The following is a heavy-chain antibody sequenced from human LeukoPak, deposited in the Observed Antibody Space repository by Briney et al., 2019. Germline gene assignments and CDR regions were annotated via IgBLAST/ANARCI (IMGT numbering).Heavy chain of an antibody. CDR1: GGSISSYY. V-gene: IGHV4-4*09. J-gene: IGHJ5*02. Sequence: SETLSLTCXVSGGSISSYYWSWIRQPPGKGLEWIGYIYTSGSTNYNPSLKSRVTISVDTSKNQFSLKLSSVTAADTAVYYCARREYSSSGWFDPWGQGTLVTVSS. D-gene: IGHD6-6*01. CDR3: ARREYSSSGWFDP. CDR2: IYTSGST.